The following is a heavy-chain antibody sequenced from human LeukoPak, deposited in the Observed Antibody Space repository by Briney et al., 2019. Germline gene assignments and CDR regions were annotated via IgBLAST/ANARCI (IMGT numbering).Heavy chain of an antibody. V-gene: IGHV1-8*03. CDR2: MNPNSGNT. CDR3: ARDLYEGGYCSSTSCYTWVY. J-gene: IGHJ4*02. Sequence: ASVKVSCKASGYTFTSYDINWVRQATGQGLEWMGWMNPNSGNTGYAQKFQGRVTITADESTSTAYMELSSLRSEDTAVYYCARDLYEGGYCSSTSCYTWVYWGQGTLVTVSS. CDR1: GYTFTSYD. D-gene: IGHD2-2*02.